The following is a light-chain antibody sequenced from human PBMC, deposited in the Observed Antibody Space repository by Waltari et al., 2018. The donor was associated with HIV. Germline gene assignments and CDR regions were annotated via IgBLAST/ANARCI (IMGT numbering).Light chain of an antibody. V-gene: IGKV1-5*03. CDR2: GGS. J-gene: IGKJ3*01. CDR1: QTIPTS. CDR3: LQYKHYPFT. Sequence: DVQMTQSPSTLSATLGDRVTISCRASQTIPTSLAWYQHNPGKAPKLLIYGGSTLPSGVPSRFSGSGSGTEFTLTISSLQPDDFAAYYCLQYKHYPFTFGPGTKVEIK.